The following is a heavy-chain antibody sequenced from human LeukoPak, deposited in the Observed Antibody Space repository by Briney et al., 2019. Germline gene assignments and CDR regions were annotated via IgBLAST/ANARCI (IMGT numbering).Heavy chain of an antibody. CDR2: IYTSGST. Sequence: SETLSLTCTVSGGSISSGSYYWSWIRQPAGKGLEWIGRIYTSGSTNYNPSLKSRVIVSVDTSKNQFSLKLSSVTAADTAVYYCTREGSLGYWGQGTLVTVSS. J-gene: IGHJ4*02. CDR3: TREGSLGY. CDR1: GGSISSGSYY. V-gene: IGHV4-61*02. D-gene: IGHD2-15*01.